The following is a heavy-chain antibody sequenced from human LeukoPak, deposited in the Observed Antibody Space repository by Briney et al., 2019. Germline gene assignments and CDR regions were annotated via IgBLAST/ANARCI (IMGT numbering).Heavy chain of an antibody. J-gene: IGHJ3*02. CDR2: ISAYNGNT. V-gene: IGHV1-18*01. D-gene: IGHD3-16*02. CDR3: ARDGESVNDYVRGSYRQRTAFDI. Sequence: ASVKVSCKASGYTFTSYGIGWVRQAPGQGLEWMGWISAYNGNTNFAQKLQGRVTMTTDTSTSTAYMELRSLRSDDTAVYYCARDGESVNDYVRGSYRQRTAFDIWGQGTMVTVSS. CDR1: GYTFTSYG.